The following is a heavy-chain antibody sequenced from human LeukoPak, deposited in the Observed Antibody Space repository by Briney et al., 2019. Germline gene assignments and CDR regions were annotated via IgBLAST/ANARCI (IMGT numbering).Heavy chain of an antibody. Sequence: SETLSLTCSVSGDSISSFYWNWTRQSPGKGLEWIGNIHYSGSSNYNPSLKSRVTISIDTSRKQFFLKMSSVTAADTAVYYCVLAPNSNWFDFWGQGTLVTVSS. V-gene: IGHV4-59*08. CDR2: IHYSGSS. J-gene: IGHJ5*01. D-gene: IGHD2-8*01. CDR1: GDSISSFY. CDR3: VLAPNSNWFDF.